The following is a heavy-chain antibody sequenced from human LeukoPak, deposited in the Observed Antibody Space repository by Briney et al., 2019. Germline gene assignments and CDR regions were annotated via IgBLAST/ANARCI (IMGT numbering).Heavy chain of an antibody. CDR2: IYYSGST. CDR3: ARLSVAGHHWYFDL. J-gene: IGHJ2*01. CDR1: GGSISSSSYY. D-gene: IGHD6-19*01. V-gene: IGHV4-39*01. Sequence: SHTLSLTCTVSGGSISSSSYYWGWIRQPPGKGVEWIGSIYYSGSTYYNPSLKSRVTISVDTSKNQFSLKLSSVTAADTAVYYCARLSVAGHHWYFDLWGRGTLVTVSS.